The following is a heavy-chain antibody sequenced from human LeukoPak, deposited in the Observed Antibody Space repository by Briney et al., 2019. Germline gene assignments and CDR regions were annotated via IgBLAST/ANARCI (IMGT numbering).Heavy chain of an antibody. CDR3: AKEILQEQLVPFDY. Sequence: GGSLRLSCAASGFTVSSNYMSWVRQAPGKGLEWVSVIYSGGSTYYADSVKGRFTISRDNSKNTLYLQMNSLRAEDTAVYYCAKEILQEQLVPFDYWGQGTLVTVSS. V-gene: IGHV3-53*01. CDR1: GFTVSSNY. CDR2: IYSGGST. J-gene: IGHJ4*02. D-gene: IGHD6-13*01.